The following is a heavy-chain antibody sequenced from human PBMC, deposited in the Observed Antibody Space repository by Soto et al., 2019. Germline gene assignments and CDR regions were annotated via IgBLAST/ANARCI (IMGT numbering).Heavy chain of an antibody. D-gene: IGHD5-12*01. CDR2: IVPVFGRT. CDR3: AREGSGYNF. CDR1: GYTFTGYY. J-gene: IGHJ4*02. Sequence: SVKVSCKASGYTFTGYYMHWVRQAPGQGLEWMGGIVPVFGRTNYAQRFRGRLTITADESTSTGYMELISLRSDDTAVYYCAREGSGYNFWGQGTQVTVSS. V-gene: IGHV1-69*13.